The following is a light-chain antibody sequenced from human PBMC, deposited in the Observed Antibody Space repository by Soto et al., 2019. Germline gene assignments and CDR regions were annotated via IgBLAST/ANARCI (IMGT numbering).Light chain of an antibody. Sequence: DVVMTQSPLSLPVTLGQPASISCRSSQSLVYSDGNTYLNWFQQRPGQSPRRLIYKVSNRDSGDPARFSGSGSGTDFTLNTSRVNAEDVGVFYCMQDTHPYNFSQGSKLDIK. CDR1: QSLVYSDGNTY. V-gene: IGKV2-30*01. CDR2: KVS. CDR3: MQDTHPYN. J-gene: IGKJ2*01.